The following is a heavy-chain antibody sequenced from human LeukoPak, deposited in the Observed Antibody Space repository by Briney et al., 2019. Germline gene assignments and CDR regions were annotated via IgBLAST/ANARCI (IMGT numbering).Heavy chain of an antibody. V-gene: IGHV1-69*04. D-gene: IGHD6-19*01. CDR3: ARGSIAVAGDSYYGMDV. CDR2: IIPILGIA. CDR1: GGTFSSYA. J-gene: IGHJ6*02. Sequence: ASVKVSCKASGGTFSSYAISWVRQAPGQGLEWMGRIIPILGIANYAQKFQGRVTITADKSTSTAYMELRSLRSDDTAVYYCARGSIAVAGDSYYGMDVWGQGTTVTVSS.